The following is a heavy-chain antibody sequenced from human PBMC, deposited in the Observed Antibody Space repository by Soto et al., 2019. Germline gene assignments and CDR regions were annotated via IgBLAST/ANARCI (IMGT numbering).Heavy chain of an antibody. CDR2: ISYDGSNK. J-gene: IGHJ4*02. CDR3: ARERGATYFDY. Sequence: QVQLVESGGGVVQPGRSLRLSCAASGFTFSSYAMHWVRQAPGKGLEWVAVISYDGSNKYYADSVKGRFTISRDNSKNTLYLQMNSLRAEDPAVYYCARERGATYFDYWGQGTLVTVSS. V-gene: IGHV3-30-3*01. CDR1: GFTFSSYA. D-gene: IGHD1-26*01.